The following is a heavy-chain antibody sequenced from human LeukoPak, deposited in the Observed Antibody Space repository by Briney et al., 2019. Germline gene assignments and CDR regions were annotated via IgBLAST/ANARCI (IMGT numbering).Heavy chain of an antibody. D-gene: IGHD1-1*01. CDR1: GGSFSSGSYY. J-gene: IGHJ6*04. CDR2: IYYSGST. Sequence: SETLSLTCTVSGGSFSSGSYYWSWIRQPPGKGLEWIVYIYYSGSTNYNPSLKSRVTISVDTSKNQFSLKLSSVTAADTAVYYCARVRWATGKTGYYYGMDVWGKGTTVTVSS. CDR3: ARVRWATGKTGYYYGMDV. V-gene: IGHV4-61*01.